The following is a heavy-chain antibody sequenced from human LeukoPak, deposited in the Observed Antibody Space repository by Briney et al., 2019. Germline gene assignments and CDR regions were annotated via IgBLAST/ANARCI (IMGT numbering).Heavy chain of an antibody. CDR3: VKGMEDYDILTGVLDV. V-gene: IGHV3-64D*06. D-gene: IGHD3-9*01. CDR2: ISTNGGST. J-gene: IGHJ6*02. Sequence: PGGSLRLSCSASGFTFSTYAMHWVRQAPGKGLEYVPAISTNGGSTYYADSVRGRFTISRDNSKNTLYLQMSSLRPEDTAVYYCVKGMEDYDILTGVLDVWGQGTTVTVSS. CDR1: GFTFSTYA.